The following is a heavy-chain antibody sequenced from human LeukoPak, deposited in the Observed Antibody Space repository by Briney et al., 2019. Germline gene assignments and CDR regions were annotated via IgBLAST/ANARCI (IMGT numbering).Heavy chain of an antibody. V-gene: IGHV3-30*04. CDR2: ISYDGSNK. J-gene: IGHJ3*02. CDR1: GFTFSSYA. D-gene: IGHD2-2*03. CDR3: ARDGYCSSTSCYDDAFDI. Sequence: GGSLRLSCAASGFTFSSYAMHWVRQAPGKGLEWVAVISYDGSNKYYADSVKGRFTISRDNSKNTLYLQMNSLRAEDTAVYYCARDGYCSSTSCYDDAFDIWGQGTVVTVSS.